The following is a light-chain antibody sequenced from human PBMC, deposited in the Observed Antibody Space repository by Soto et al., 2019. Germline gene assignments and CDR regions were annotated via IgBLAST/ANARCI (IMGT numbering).Light chain of an antibody. CDR1: SSDVGGYTY. CDR3: TSYTSSSTPYV. V-gene: IGLV2-14*01. Sequence: QNVLTQPDSVSGSPGQSINISCAGTSSDVGGYTYVSWYQQHPGKAPKLMIYDVSNRPSGVSNRFSGSKSGNTASLTISGLQAEDEADYYCTSYTSSSTPYVFGGGTKVTVL. CDR2: DVS. J-gene: IGLJ1*01.